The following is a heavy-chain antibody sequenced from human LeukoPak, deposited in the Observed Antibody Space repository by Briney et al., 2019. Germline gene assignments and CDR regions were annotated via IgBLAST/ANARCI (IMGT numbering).Heavy chain of an antibody. V-gene: IGHV3-21*01. D-gene: IGHD6-19*01. Sequence: GGSLRLSCAASGFTFSSHSMTWVRQAPGKGLEWVSSISTSSSYIYYADSVKGRFTISRDNAKKSLYLQMNSLRAEDTAVYYCARDIVDSSGWYGNWFDPWGQGTLVTVSS. CDR3: ARDIVDSSGWYGNWFDP. CDR2: ISTSSSYI. J-gene: IGHJ5*02. CDR1: GFTFSSHS.